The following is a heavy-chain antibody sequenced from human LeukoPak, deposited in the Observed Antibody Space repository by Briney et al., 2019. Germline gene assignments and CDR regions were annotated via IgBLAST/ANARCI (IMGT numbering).Heavy chain of an antibody. Sequence: TGRSLRLSCAASGFTFSSYGMHWVRQAPGKGLEWVAVISYDGSNKYYTDSVKGRFTISRDNSKDTLYLQMNSLRAEDTALYYCARDKIVGATNFDYWGQGTLVTVSS. D-gene: IGHD1-26*01. CDR1: GFTFSSYG. V-gene: IGHV3-30*03. CDR2: ISYDGSNK. CDR3: ARDKIVGATNFDY. J-gene: IGHJ4*02.